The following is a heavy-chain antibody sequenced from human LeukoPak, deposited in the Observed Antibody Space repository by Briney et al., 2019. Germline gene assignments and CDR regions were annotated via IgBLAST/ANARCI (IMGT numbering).Heavy chain of an antibody. V-gene: IGHV3-48*01. D-gene: IGHD6-19*01. J-gene: IGHJ3*02. CDR3: ASRRSGWPNDAFDI. CDR2: ISPSGENR. CDR1: GFIFGGYT. Sequence: GGSLRLSCAGSGFIFGGYTMNWVRQAPGKGLEWLSYISPSGENRLYADSVKGRFSISRDNAENSVYLQMDSLRAEDTAVYYCASRRSGWPNDAFDIWGQGTMVTVTS.